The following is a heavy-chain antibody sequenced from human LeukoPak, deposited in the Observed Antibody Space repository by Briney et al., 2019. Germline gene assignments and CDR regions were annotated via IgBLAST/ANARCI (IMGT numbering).Heavy chain of an antibody. CDR2: IYPGDSDT. CDR1: GYSFPSYW. J-gene: IGHJ6*02. Sequence: PGESLKISCKGSGYSFPSYWIAWVRQMPGKGLEWMGIIYPGDSDTTYSPSFQGQVTISVDKSISTAYLQWSSLEASDTAMYYCARSMGATIYYYGMDVWGQGTTVTVSS. D-gene: IGHD1-26*01. V-gene: IGHV5-51*01. CDR3: ARSMGATIYYYGMDV.